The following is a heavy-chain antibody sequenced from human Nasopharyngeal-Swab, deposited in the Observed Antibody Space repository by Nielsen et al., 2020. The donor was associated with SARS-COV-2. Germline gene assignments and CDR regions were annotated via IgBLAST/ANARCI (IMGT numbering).Heavy chain of an antibody. V-gene: IGHV3-30*04. D-gene: IGHD3-16*01. J-gene: IGHJ4*02. CDR2: ISYDGNNK. CDR1: GFTFSNYA. CDR3: ARGDYDYVWGNYQKTN. Sequence: LSLTCAASGFTFSNYAMYWVRQSPGKGLEWVALISYDGNNKYDADSVKGRFTISRDNSKNTLYLQMNSLRTEDTAVYYCARGDYDYVWGNYQKTNWGQGTLVTVSS.